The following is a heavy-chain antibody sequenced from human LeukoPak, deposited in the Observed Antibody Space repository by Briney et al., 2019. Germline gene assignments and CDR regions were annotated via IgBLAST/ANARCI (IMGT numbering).Heavy chain of an antibody. CDR2: INPSGGST. J-gene: IGHJ3*02. CDR3: ARATNYYDSSGYWSRADAFDI. D-gene: IGHD3-22*01. Sequence: ASVKVFCKASENTLTSYYMHWVRQATGQGLEWMGIINPSGGSTSYAQKFQGRVTMTRDTSTSTVYMELSSLRSEDTAVYYCARATNYYDSSGYWSRADAFDIWGQGTMVTVSS. V-gene: IGHV1-46*01. CDR1: ENTLTSYY.